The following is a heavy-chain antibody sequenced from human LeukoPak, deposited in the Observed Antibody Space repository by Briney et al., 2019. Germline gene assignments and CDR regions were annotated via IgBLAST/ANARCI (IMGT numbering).Heavy chain of an antibody. D-gene: IGHD5-24*01. CDR3: ARVRRDGYNSFDY. CDR2: INHSGST. Sequence: SETLSLTCAVYGGSFSGYYWSWIRQPPGKGLEWIGEINHSGSTNYNPSHKSRVTISVDTSKNQFSLKLSSVTAADTAVYYCARVRRDGYNSFDYWGQGTLVTVSS. J-gene: IGHJ4*02. CDR1: GGSFSGYY. V-gene: IGHV4-34*01.